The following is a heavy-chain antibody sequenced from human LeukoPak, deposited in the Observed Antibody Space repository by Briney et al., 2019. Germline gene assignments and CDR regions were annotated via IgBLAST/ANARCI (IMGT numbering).Heavy chain of an antibody. J-gene: IGHJ4*02. Sequence: SETLSLTCAVYGGSFSGYYWSWIRQPPGKGLEWIGEINSSGSINYNPSLKSRVTISVDMSKNQFSLKLSSVTAADTAMYYCARDARFGELVDYWGPGNPGHRLL. V-gene: IGHV4-34*01. CDR2: INSSGSI. CDR1: GGSFSGYY. D-gene: IGHD3-10*01. CDR3: ARDARFGELVDY.